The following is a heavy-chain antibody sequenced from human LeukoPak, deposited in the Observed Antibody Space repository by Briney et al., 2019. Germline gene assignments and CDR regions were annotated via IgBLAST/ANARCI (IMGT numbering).Heavy chain of an antibody. Sequence: GGSLRLSCAASGFTFSSYWMSWVRQAPGKGLEWVANIKQDGSEKYYVDSVKGRFTISRDNAKNSLYLQMNSLRAEDTAVYYCARDRNYYDSSGSPQDELFDYWGQRTLVTVSS. J-gene: IGHJ4*02. D-gene: IGHD3-22*01. CDR1: GFTFSSYW. CDR2: IKQDGSEK. V-gene: IGHV3-7*01. CDR3: ARDRNYYDSSGSPQDELFDY.